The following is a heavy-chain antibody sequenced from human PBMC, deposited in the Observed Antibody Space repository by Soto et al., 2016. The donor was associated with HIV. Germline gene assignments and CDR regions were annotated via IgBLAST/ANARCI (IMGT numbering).Heavy chain of an antibody. V-gene: IGHV1-46*01. J-gene: IGHJ4*02. D-gene: IGHD3-3*01. Sequence: QVQLVQSGAEVKKPGASVKLSCKASGYTFTNYYMHWVRQAPGQGLEWMGIINPSGGSTTYVQKFQGRVTMTRDTSTSTVYMELSSLRSEDTAVYYCARMGLDRSGYLYYFDYWGQGTLVTVSS. CDR3: ARMGLDRSGYLYYFDY. CDR1: GYTFTNYY. CDR2: INPSGGST.